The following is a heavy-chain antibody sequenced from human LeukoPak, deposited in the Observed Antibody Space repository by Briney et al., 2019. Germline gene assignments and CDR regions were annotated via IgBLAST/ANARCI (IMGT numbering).Heavy chain of an antibody. D-gene: IGHD3-3*01. V-gene: IGHV3-9*01. CDR1: GFAFDDYA. CDR3: VKDPGSHGNYFFDS. Sequence: PGGSLRLSCAASGFAFDDYAMHWVRHAPGKGLEWVSGISWDSVTIAYAGPLEGRFTVSRDNAKNSLYLQMNNLRIEDTALYYCVKDPGSHGNYFFDSWGQGTLVTVSS. CDR2: ISWDSVTI. J-gene: IGHJ4*02.